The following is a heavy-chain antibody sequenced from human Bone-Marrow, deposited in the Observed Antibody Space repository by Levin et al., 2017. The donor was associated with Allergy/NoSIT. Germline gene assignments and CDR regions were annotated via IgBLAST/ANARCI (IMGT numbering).Heavy chain of an antibody. CDR3: ARSHPLAAGGEYFFDY. Sequence: GGSLRLSCEGTGLTVIENYMSWVRQAPGKGLEWVSVIGISGNTYYAESVKGRFTISRDNSKIYLQINSLRDEDTAIYYCARSHPLAAGGEYFFDYWGQGTLVTVSS. D-gene: IGHD6-13*01. J-gene: IGHJ4*02. CDR1: GLTVIENY. V-gene: IGHV3-66*01. CDR2: IGISGNT.